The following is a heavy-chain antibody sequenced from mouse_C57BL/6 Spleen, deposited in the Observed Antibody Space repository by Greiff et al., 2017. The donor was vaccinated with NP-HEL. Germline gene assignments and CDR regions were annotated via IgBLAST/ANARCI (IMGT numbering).Heavy chain of an antibody. V-gene: IGHV1-76*01. CDR2: IYPGSGNT. Sequence: GASVKLSCKASGYTFTDYYINWVKQRPGQGLEWIARIYPGSGNTYYNEKFKGKATLTAEKSSSTAYMQLSSLTSEDSAVYFCARLDYMGYAMDYWGQGTSVTVSS. J-gene: IGHJ4*01. CDR3: ARLDYMGYAMDY. D-gene: IGHD2-12*01. CDR1: GYTFTDYY.